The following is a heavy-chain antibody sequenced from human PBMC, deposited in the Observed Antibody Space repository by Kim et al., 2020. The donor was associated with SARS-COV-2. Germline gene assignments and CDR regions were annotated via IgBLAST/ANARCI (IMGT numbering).Heavy chain of an antibody. Sequence: STISYADSVKGRFTISRDNAKNSLYLQMNSLRDEDTAVYYCASYYYYAFTWGQGTLVTVSS. J-gene: IGHJ4*02. CDR3: ASYYYYAFT. V-gene: IGHV3-48*02. D-gene: IGHD3-10*01. CDR2: STI.